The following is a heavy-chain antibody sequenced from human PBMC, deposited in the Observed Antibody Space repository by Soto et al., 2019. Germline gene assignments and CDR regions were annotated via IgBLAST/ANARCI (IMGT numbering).Heavy chain of an antibody. CDR2: IYYDGSKK. Sequence: QVQLVESGGGVVQPGRSLTLSCAASGFTFSNYGIHWVRQAPGKGLEWVAIIYYDGSKKYYADSVTGRFTISRDNSKNTLYLQMNSLRAEDTAVYYCARAGIAVAGAYSWGQGTLVTVSS. CDR1: GFTFSNYG. V-gene: IGHV3-33*01. D-gene: IGHD6-19*01. J-gene: IGHJ4*02. CDR3: ARAGIAVAGAYS.